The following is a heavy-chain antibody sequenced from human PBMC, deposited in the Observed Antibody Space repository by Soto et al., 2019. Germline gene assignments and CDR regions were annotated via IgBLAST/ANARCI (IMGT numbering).Heavy chain of an antibody. J-gene: IGHJ4*02. V-gene: IGHV3-7*01. CDR1: GFTFSSYW. CDR3: ARDTRGYYYDSSGYWN. Sequence: LGGSLRLSCAASGFTFSSYWMSWVRQAPGKGLEWVANIKQDGSEKYYVDSVKGRFTISRDNAKNSLYLQMNSLRAEDTAVYYCARDTRGYYYDSSGYWNWGQGTLVTVSS. CDR2: IKQDGSEK. D-gene: IGHD3-22*01.